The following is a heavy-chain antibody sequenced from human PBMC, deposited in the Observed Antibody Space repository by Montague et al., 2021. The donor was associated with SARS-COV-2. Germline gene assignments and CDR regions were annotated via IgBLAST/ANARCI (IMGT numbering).Heavy chain of an antibody. J-gene: IGHJ4*02. CDR2: IYSGGRGT. V-gene: IGHV3-23*03. CDR1: GFTFNNYA. D-gene: IGHD3-3*01. CDR3: AKDPFYDLWSGYYFDY. Sequence: SRSLSLAASGFTFNNYAMSWVRQAPGKGPEWVSIIYSGGRGTYYGDSVKGRFTISRDNSKNTLYLQMNSLRAEDTAVYYCAKDPFYDLWSGYYFDYWGQGTLVTVSS.